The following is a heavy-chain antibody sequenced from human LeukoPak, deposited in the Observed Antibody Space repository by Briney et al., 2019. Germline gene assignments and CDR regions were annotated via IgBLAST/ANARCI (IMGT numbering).Heavy chain of an antibody. CDR3: AGDIAVAGTSVSG. D-gene: IGHD6-19*01. J-gene: IGHJ4*02. Sequence: SETLSLTCTVSGGSISSSSYYWGWIRQPPGKGLERIGSIYYSGSTYYNPPLKSRVTISVDTSKNQFSLKLSSVTAADTAVYYCAGDIAVAGTSVSGWGQGTLVTVSS. V-gene: IGHV4-39*01. CDR2: IYYSGST. CDR1: GGSISSSSYY.